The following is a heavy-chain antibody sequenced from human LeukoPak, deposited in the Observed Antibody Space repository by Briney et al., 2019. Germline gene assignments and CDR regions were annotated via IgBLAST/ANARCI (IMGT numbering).Heavy chain of an antibody. Sequence: SETLSLTCSVSDDSITMYYWTWIRQSPGKGLEWIGNIYYSGSTYYNPSLKSRVTLSLDMSNNQFSLKLSSVTAADTASYYCARDSEVIAAEGNWFDPWGQGTLVTVSS. CDR1: DDSITMYY. J-gene: IGHJ5*02. V-gene: IGHV4-39*07. CDR2: IYYSGST. CDR3: ARDSEVIAAEGNWFDP. D-gene: IGHD6-13*01.